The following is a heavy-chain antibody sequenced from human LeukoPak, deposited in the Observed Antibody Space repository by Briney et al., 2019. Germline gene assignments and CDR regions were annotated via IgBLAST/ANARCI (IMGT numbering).Heavy chain of an antibody. CDR2: IYYSGST. J-gene: IGHJ5*02. D-gene: IGHD2-21*01. CDR1: GGSISSNNYY. Sequence: SETLSLTCTVSGGSISSNNYYWGWIRQPPGKGLEWIGSIYYSGSTYYNPSLKSRVTISVDTSKNQFSLNLSSVTAADTAVYYCASGDYNIGWFDPWGQGTLVIVSS. V-gene: IGHV4-39*01. CDR3: ASGDYNIGWFDP.